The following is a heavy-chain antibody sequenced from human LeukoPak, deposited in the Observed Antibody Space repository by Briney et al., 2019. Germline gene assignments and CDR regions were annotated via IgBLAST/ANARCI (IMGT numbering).Heavy chain of an antibody. Sequence: GGSLRLSCAASGFTFSSYWMSCVRQAPGKGLEWVANIKQDGSEKYYVDSVKGRFTISRDNARNSLYLQMNSLRAEDTAVYYCARGMSGYSGYGHDAFDIWGQGTMVTVSS. CDR1: GFTFSSYW. CDR2: IKQDGSEK. CDR3: ARGMSGYSGYGHDAFDI. V-gene: IGHV3-7*05. D-gene: IGHD5-12*01. J-gene: IGHJ3*02.